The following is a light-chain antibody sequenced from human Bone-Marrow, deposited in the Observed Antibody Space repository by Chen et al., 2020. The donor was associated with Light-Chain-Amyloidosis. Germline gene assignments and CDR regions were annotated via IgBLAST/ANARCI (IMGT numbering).Light chain of an antibody. J-gene: IGLJ2*01. Sequence: SYELTQPPSVSVSPGQTARITCSGDDLPTKYAYWYQQKPGQAPVLVIHRDTERPSGISERFSGSGSGTTATLTISVVQAEDEADLHCQSDASGGTYEVIFGGGTKLTVL. CDR3: QSDASGGTYEVI. CDR1: DLPTKY. CDR2: RDT. V-gene: IGLV3-25*03.